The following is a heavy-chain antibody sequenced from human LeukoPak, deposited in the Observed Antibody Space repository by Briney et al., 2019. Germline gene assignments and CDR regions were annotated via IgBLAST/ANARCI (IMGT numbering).Heavy chain of an antibody. CDR1: GFTFSSYA. J-gene: IGHJ4*02. CDR2: ISYDGSNK. D-gene: IGHD1-26*01. V-gene: IGHV3-30-3*01. CDR3: ARAGDSGSYYPRSHFDY. Sequence: PGGSLRPSCAASGFTFSSYAMHWVRQAPGKGLEWVAVISYDGSNKYYADSVKGRFTISRDNSKNTLYLQMNSLRAEDTAVYYCARAGDSGSYYPRSHFDYWGQGTLVTVSS.